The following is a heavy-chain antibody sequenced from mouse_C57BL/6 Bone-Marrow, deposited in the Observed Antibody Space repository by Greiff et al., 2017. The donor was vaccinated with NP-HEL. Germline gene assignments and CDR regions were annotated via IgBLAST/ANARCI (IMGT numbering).Heavy chain of an antibody. Sequence: QVQLQQSGAELVKPGASVKLSCKASGYTFNSYWMHWVKQRPGQGLEWIGNINPSSGYTKYNQKFKDKATLTADKSSSTAYMQLSSLTYEDSAVYYCARVLYEYDNYFDYWGQGTTLTVSS. J-gene: IGHJ2*01. CDR2: INPSSGYT. CDR1: GYTFNSYW. V-gene: IGHV1-7*01. CDR3: ARVLYEYDNYFDY. D-gene: IGHD2-4*01.